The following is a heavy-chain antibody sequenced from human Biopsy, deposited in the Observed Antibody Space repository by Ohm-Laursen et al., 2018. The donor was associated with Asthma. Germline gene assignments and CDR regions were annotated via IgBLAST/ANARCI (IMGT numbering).Heavy chain of an antibody. J-gene: IGHJ6*02. Sequence: SSVKVSCKASGGTFSSYEINWVRQAPGQGLEWMGGLIPVLGTPDHAQMFEGRVTITADESTSTAYMELSSLSSEDTVVYYCARGYSGSDRIVYYYSGLEVWGQGTTVTVSS. CDR1: GGTFSSYE. D-gene: IGHD5-12*01. CDR2: LIPVLGTP. V-gene: IGHV1-69*01. CDR3: ARGYSGSDRIVYYYSGLEV.